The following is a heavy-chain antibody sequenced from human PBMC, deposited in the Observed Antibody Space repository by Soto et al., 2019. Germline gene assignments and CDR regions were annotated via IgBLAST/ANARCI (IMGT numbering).Heavy chain of an antibody. CDR3: ARAGGNFDP. Sequence: SETLSLTCTVSGGSISGHYWGWIRQPPGKAPEWIGQIFYSGGTNYNPSLEGRVTMSVDTSKSQFSLKLCFLTAADTPVYYCARAGGNFDPWGQGTLVTVSS. D-gene: IGHD1-26*01. CDR2: IFYSGGT. CDR1: GGSISGHY. V-gene: IGHV4-59*11. J-gene: IGHJ5*02.